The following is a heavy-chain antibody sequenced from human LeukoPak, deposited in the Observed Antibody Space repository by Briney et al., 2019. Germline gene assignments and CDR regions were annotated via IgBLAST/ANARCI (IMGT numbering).Heavy chain of an antibody. CDR2: ISTSSSYI. V-gene: IGHV3-21*01. CDR1: GFIFSSYS. J-gene: IGHJ4*02. Sequence: PGGSLRLSCAASGFIFSSYSMNWVRQAPGKGLEWVSLISTSSSYIYYADSVKGRFIISRDNARKSLYLQMNSLRAEDTAVYYCARATRGGYDGYFDYWGQGTLVTVSS. CDR3: ARATRGGYDGYFDY. D-gene: IGHD5-12*01.